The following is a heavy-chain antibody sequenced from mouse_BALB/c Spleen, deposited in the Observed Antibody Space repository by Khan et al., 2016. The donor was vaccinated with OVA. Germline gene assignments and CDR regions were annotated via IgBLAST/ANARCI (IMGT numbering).Heavy chain of an antibody. J-gene: IGHJ4*01. V-gene: IGHV3-2*02. CDR2: INYSGST. CDR1: GYSITSDYA. D-gene: IGHD2-3*01. CDR3: ARDGYRYNYAMDY. Sequence: EVKLLESGPGLVNPSQSLSLTCTVTGYSITSDYAWNWIRQFPGNKLEWMGYINYSGSTNYNPALKSRISITRDTSKNQFFLQLNSVTTEDTATYYCARDGYRYNYAMDYWGQGTSVTVSS.